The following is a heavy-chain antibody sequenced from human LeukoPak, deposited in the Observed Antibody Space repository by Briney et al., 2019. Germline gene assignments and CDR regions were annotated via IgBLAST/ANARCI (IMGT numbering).Heavy chain of an antibody. V-gene: IGHV3-21*01. J-gene: IGHJ1*01. D-gene: IGHD3-10*01. CDR2: ISSSGAYF. CDR1: GVTLSKHG. CDR3: ARAPYGPGTYLQY. Sequence: GGSPRLSCVGSGVTLSKHGLNRVREAPGEGLEWVSSISSSGAYFYYADSLEGRFTISRDNAKNILYLQMNSLRAEDTAVYYCARAPYGPGTYLQYWGQGTLVIVSS.